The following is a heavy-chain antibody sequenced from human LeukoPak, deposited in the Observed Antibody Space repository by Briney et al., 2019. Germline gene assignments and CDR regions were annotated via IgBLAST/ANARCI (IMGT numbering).Heavy chain of an antibody. CDR1: GFTFSSYG. V-gene: IGHV3-30*02. CDR3: AKELRTTSPRNAFDI. Sequence: GGSLRLSCAASGFTFSSYGMHWVRQAPGKGLEWVAFIRYDGSNKYYADSVKGRFTISRDNSKNTLYMQMTSLRAEDTAVYYCAKELRTTSPRNAFDIWGQGTMVTVTS. J-gene: IGHJ3*02. CDR2: IRYDGSNK. D-gene: IGHD2-2*01.